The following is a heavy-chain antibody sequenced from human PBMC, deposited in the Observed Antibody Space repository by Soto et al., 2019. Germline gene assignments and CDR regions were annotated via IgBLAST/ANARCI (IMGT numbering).Heavy chain of an antibody. Sequence: PGGSLRLSCVGSGFSFSSYAMNWVRQAPGQGLEWVSGISGSGGTTFYADSVKGRFTISRDNSKNTLYLQMNSLRAEDTAVYYCTRAHILCRGSYSTYDYCPLDVWGQGTTVTVSS. V-gene: IGHV3-23*01. CDR2: ISGSGGTT. D-gene: IGHD1-26*01. CDR1: GFSFSSYA. CDR3: TRAHILCRGSYSTYDYCPLDV. J-gene: IGHJ6*02.